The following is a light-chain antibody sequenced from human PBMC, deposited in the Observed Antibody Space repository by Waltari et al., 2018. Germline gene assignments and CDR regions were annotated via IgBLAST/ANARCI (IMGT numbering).Light chain of an antibody. J-gene: IGKJ1*01. CDR3: QKFGSLPAT. V-gene: IGKV3-20*01. Sequence: EIMLTQSHGTLSLSTGERATLSCRDSQNINKYSAWYQHKPGQAPRLLIYDASSRSTVIPDRFSGSGSGTDFSLTISRLEPEDFAVYYCQKFGSLPATFVQGTKVEIK. CDR1: QNINKY. CDR2: DAS.